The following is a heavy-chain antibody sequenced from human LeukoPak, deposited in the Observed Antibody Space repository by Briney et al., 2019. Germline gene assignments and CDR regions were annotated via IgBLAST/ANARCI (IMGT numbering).Heavy chain of an antibody. J-gene: IGHJ4*02. Sequence: GGSLRLSCAASGFTFSSYAMSWVRQAPGKGLEWVSGISGSGDKTYYADSVKGRFTISRDNSKNTLYVQVNSLGTEDTAAYYCAKGSYYDSSGSFYFDYWGQGTLVTVSS. CDR3: AKGSYYDSSGSFYFDY. V-gene: IGHV3-23*01. CDR1: GFTFSSYA. D-gene: IGHD3-22*01. CDR2: ISGSGDKT.